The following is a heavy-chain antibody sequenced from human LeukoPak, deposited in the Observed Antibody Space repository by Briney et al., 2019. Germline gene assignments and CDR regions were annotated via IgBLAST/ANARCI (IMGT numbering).Heavy chain of an antibody. CDR2: IYYSGST. D-gene: IGHD6-19*01. CDR1: GGSISSYY. V-gene: IGHV4-59*01. J-gene: IGHJ4*02. Sequence: SETLSLTCTVSGGSISSYYWSWIRQPPGKGLEWIGYIYYSGSTNYNPSLKSRVTISVDTSKNQFSLKLSSVTAADTAVYYCARVVRGWYAGYFDYWGQGTLVTVSS. CDR3: ARVVRGWYAGYFDY.